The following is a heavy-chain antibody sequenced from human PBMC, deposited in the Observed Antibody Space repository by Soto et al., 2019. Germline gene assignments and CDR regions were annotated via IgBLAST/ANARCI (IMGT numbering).Heavy chain of an antibody. CDR3: ARHGSY. CDR1: GVSIRASSYY. CDR2: IYYNGET. J-gene: IGHJ4*02. Sequence: QMQLQESGPGLVKPSETLSLTCTVSGVSIRASSYYWGWIRQPPGKGLEWIGTIYYNGETFYHPSLKSRITMSIHTSTNQFSLNMNSVTAADTAVYYCARHGSYWGQGTLVTVSS. V-gene: IGHV4-39*01.